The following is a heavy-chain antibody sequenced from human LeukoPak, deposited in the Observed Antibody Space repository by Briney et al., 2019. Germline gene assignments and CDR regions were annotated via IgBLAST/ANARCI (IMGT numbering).Heavy chain of an antibody. V-gene: IGHV1-69*13. CDR2: IIPIFGTA. Sequence: SVKVSCKASGGTFSSYAISWVRQAPGQGLEWMGGIIPIFGTANYAQKFQGRVTITADESTSTAYMELSSLRSEDTAVYYCARPRYCSSTSCYTGGRDYYYGMDVWGQGTTVTVSS. CDR3: ARPRYCSSTSCYTGGRDYYYGMDV. J-gene: IGHJ6*02. CDR1: GGTFSSYA. D-gene: IGHD2-2*02.